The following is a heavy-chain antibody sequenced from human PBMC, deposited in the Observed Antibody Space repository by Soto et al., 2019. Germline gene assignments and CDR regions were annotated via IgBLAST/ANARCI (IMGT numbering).Heavy chain of an antibody. V-gene: IGHV3-11*01. Sequence: GALRLSCAASVFTSCDYDMSWIRQAPGKGLEWVSYISRSGNTMYYGDYVKGRFTISRDNAENSVFLQMISLRAEDTAVYYCVREGRSSTSCNTGCAFDIWGQGTMVTVS. CDR3: VREGRSSTSCNTGCAFDI. D-gene: IGHD2-2*02. CDR1: VFTSCDYD. CDR2: ISRSGNTM. J-gene: IGHJ3*02.